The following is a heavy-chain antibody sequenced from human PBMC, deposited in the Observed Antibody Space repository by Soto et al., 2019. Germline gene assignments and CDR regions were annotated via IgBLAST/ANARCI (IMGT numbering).Heavy chain of an antibody. CDR3: AREGLYDFWSGYYPVDF. CDR2: ISYDGSNK. D-gene: IGHD3-3*01. J-gene: IGHJ4*02. CDR1: GFTFSSYA. V-gene: IGHV3-30-3*01. Sequence: VQLVESGGGVVQPGRSLRLSCAASGFTFSSYAMHWVRQAPGKGLEWAAVISYDGSNKYYADSVKGRFTISRDNSNNALYLQMNSLRAEDTAVYYCAREGLYDFWSGYYPVDFWGQGTLVTVSS.